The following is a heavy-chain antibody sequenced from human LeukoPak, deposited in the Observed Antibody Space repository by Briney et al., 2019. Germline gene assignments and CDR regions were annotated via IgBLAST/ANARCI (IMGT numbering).Heavy chain of an antibody. CDR1: GGSISSSSFY. Sequence: SETLSLTCTVSGGSISSSSFYWGWIRQPPGKGLEWIGSIFNSGSTNFNPSLKSRLRISLDASKNQFSLTLSSVTAADTAVYYCARRVSYYYFYMDVWGNGTTVTVSS. CDR3: ARRVSYYYFYMDV. CDR2: IFNSGST. V-gene: IGHV4-39*07. J-gene: IGHJ6*03.